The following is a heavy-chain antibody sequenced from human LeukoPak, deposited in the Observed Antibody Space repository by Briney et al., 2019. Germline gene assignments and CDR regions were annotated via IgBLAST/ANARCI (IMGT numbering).Heavy chain of an antibody. V-gene: IGHV1-2*02. J-gene: IGHJ2*01. Sequence: ASVKVSCKASGYTFTGYYMHWVRQAPGQGLEWMGWINPNSGGTDYAQKFQGRVTMTRDTSISTAYMELSRLRSDDTAVYYCARDMTLAAAGTEPWYFDLWGRGTLVTVSS. CDR3: ARDMTLAAAGTEPWYFDL. D-gene: IGHD6-13*01. CDR1: GYTFTGYY. CDR2: INPNSGGT.